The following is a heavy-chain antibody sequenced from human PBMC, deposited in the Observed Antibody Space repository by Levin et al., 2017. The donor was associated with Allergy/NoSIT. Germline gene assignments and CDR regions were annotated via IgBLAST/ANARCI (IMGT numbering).Heavy chain of an antibody. CDR2: INAYNGNT. J-gene: IGHJ4*02. CDR1: GYAFSTFG. D-gene: IGHD2-21*01. Sequence: GESLKISCKTSGYAFSTFGFTWVRQARGQGLEWVGWINAYNGNTVYARKFQGRVTLTTDTPTSTAYMDLRSLRTDATAVYYCVRDQSTSYSRYFDYWGQGTLVTVSA. V-gene: IGHV1-18*01. CDR3: VRDQSTSYSRYFDY.